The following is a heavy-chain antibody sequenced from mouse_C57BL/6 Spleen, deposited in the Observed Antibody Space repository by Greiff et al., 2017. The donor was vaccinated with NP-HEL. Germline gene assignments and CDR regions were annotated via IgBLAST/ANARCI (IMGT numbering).Heavy chain of an antibody. CDR3: ADYGSSCGSFYFDY. D-gene: IGHD1-1*01. Sequence: VQLQQSVAELVRPGASVKLSCTASGFNFKNTYMHWVKQRPEQGLEWIGGIDPANGNTKYTPKFQGKATITADTSSNTAYLQLSSLTSEDTAIYYCADYGSSCGSFYFDYWGQGTTLTVSS. CDR1: GFNFKNTY. J-gene: IGHJ2*01. CDR2: IDPANGNT. V-gene: IGHV14-3*01.